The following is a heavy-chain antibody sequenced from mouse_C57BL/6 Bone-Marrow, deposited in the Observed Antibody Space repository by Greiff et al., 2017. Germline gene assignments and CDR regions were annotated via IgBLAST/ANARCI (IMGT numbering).Heavy chain of an antibody. CDR3: TTLHYYGSSKYYFDY. CDR2: FDPENGAT. D-gene: IGHD1-1*01. J-gene: IGHJ2*01. V-gene: IGHV14-4*01. CDR1: GFNIKDDY. Sequence: EVMLVESGAELVRPGASVKLSCTASGFNIKDDYMHWVKQRPEQGLEWIGWFDPENGATEYASTFQGKATITADTSSNTAYLQLSSLTSEDTAVYYCTTLHYYGSSKYYFDYWGQGTTLTVSS.